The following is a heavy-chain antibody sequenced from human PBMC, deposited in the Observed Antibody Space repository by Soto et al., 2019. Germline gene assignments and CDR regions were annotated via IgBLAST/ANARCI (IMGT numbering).Heavy chain of an antibody. CDR3: ARDVGSFDD. V-gene: IGHV1-3*05. D-gene: IGHD1-26*01. CDR1: RYSFTTYK. Sequence: HVQLVQSGAEEKKPGASVKVSCMASRYSFTTYKIHCVRQAPGQSLEWMGWVNGDSDYTVYSQNFQGRVTITRDTSANTVYMELSSLTSEDTAMYYCARDVGSFDDWGQGTLVTVSS. J-gene: IGHJ4*02. CDR2: VNGDSDYT.